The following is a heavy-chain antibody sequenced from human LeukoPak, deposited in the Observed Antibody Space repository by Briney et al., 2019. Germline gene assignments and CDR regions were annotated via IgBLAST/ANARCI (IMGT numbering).Heavy chain of an antibody. CDR3: ARRTYYYDSSGYYYFDY. J-gene: IGHJ4*02. V-gene: IGHV1-8*01. CDR2: MNPNSGNT. Sequence: GASVKVSCKASGYTFTSYDINWVRQATGQGLEWMGWMNPNSGNTGYAQKFQGRVTMTRDTSISTAYMELSRLRSDDTAVYYCARRTYYYDSSGYYYFDYWGQGTLVTVSS. D-gene: IGHD3-22*01. CDR1: GYTFTSYD.